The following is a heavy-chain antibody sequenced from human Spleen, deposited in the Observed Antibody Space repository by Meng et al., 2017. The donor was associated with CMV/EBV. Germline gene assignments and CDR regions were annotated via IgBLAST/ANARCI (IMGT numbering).Heavy chain of an antibody. CDR2: INSGGNST. Sequence: GGSLRLSCAASGFTFSSYWMHWVRQASGKGLVWVSRINSGGNSTTYADSVKGRFTISRDNAKNTLYLQISGLRAEDTAVYYCARTYGSGRMDVWGQGTTVTVSS. CDR1: GFTFSSYW. J-gene: IGHJ6*02. D-gene: IGHD3-10*01. V-gene: IGHV3-74*01. CDR3: ARTYGSGRMDV.